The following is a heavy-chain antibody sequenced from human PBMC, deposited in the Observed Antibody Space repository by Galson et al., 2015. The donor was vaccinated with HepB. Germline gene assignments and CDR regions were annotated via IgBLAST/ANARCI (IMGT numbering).Heavy chain of an antibody. CDR2: INTNTGNP. V-gene: IGHV7-4-1*02. J-gene: IGHJ4*02. Sequence: SVKVSCKASGYTFTSYAMNWVRQAPGQGLEWMGWINTNTGNPTYAQGFTGRFVFSLDTSVSTAYLQISSLKAEDTAVYYCARDPTTVTTGPYRYFDYWGQGTLVTVSS. D-gene: IGHD4-17*01. CDR1: GYTFTSYA. CDR3: ARDPTTVTTGPYRYFDY.